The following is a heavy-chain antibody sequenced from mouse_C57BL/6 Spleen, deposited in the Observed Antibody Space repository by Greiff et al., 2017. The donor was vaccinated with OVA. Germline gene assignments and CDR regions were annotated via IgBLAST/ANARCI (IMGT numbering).Heavy chain of an antibody. J-gene: IGHJ2*01. V-gene: IGHV2-2*01. CDR1: GFSLTSYG. Sequence: VQLQESGPGLVQPSQSLSITCTVSGFSLTSYGVHWVRQSPGKGLEWLGVIWSGGSTDYNAAFISRLSISKDNAKSQVFFKMNSLQADDTSIYYCARNSDSNYPFDYWGQGTTLTVSS. CDR2: IWSGGST. D-gene: IGHD2-5*01. CDR3: ARNSDSNYPFDY.